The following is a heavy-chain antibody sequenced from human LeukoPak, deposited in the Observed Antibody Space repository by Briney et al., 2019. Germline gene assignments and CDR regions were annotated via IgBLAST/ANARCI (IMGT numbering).Heavy chain of an antibody. Sequence: PSETLSLTCTVSGGSISSSSYYWGWIRQPPGKGLEWIGSIYYSGSTYYNPSLKSRVTISVDTSKNQFSLKLSSVTAADTAVYYCARCSRLYYYGSGRHYYYYMGVWGKGTTVTVSS. J-gene: IGHJ6*03. D-gene: IGHD3-10*01. CDR3: ARCSRLYYYGSGRHYYYYMGV. CDR2: IYYSGST. CDR1: GGSISSSSYY. V-gene: IGHV4-39*07.